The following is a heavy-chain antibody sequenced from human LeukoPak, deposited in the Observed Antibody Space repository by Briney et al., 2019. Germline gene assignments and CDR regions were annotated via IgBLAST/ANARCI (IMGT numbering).Heavy chain of an antibody. CDR2: IRYDGSNK. J-gene: IGHJ5*02. CDR3: ARQGGYSSSSWNWFDP. Sequence: PGGSLRLSCAASGFTFSSYGMHWVRQAPGKGLEWVAFIRYDGSNKYYADSVKGRFTISRDNSKNTLYLQMNSLRAEDTAVYYCARQGGYSSSSWNWFDPWGQGTLVTVSS. CDR1: GFTFSSYG. V-gene: IGHV3-30*02. D-gene: IGHD6-6*01.